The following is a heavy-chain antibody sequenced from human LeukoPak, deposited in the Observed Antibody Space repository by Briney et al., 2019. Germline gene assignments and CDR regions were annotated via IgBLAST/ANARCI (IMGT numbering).Heavy chain of an antibody. CDR3: ARDMAPYYYDNTDYSGGWFDP. CDR1: GGSISSSSYY. D-gene: IGHD3-22*01. CDR2: IYYSGST. J-gene: IGHJ5*02. V-gene: IGHV4-39*07. Sequence: SETLSLTCTVSGGSISSSSYYWGWIRQPPGKGLEWIGSIYYSGSTYYNPSLKSRVTISVDTSKNQFSLQLNSVTPDDTAVYYCARDMAPYYYDNTDYSGGWFDPWGQGTLVIVSS.